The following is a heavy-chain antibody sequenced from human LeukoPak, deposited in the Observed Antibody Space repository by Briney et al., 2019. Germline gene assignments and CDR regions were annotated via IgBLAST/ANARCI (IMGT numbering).Heavy chain of an antibody. CDR2: IDWDDDK. J-gene: IGHJ4*02. Sequence: SGPTLVNPPQTLTLTCTFSGFSLSTRGMCVSWIRQPPGKALEWLARIDWDDDKYYSTSLKTRLTISKDTSKNQVVLTMTNMDPVDTATYYCARYYYDSSGYYLGYFDYWGQGTLVTVSS. CDR3: ARYYYDSSGYYLGYFDY. CDR1: GFSLSTRGMC. D-gene: IGHD3-22*01. V-gene: IGHV2-70*11.